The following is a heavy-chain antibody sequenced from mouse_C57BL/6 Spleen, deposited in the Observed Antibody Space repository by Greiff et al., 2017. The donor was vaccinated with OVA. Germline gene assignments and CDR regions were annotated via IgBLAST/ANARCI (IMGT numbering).Heavy chain of an antibody. J-gene: IGHJ2*01. D-gene: IGHD2-3*01. V-gene: IGHV7-3*01. Sequence: DVMLVESGGGLVQPGGSLSLSCAASGFTFTDYYMSWVRQPPGKALEWLGFIRNKANGYTTEYSASVKGRFTISRDNSQSILYLQMNALRAEDSATYYCASSYDELDYWGQGTTLTVSS. CDR1: GFTFTDYY. CDR2: IRNKANGYTT. CDR3: ASSYDELDY.